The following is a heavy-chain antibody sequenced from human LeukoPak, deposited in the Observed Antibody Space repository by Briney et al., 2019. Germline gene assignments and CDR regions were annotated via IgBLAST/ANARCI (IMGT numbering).Heavy chain of an antibody. CDR2: IKQDGSEK. J-gene: IGHJ4*02. CDR3: ARDDDWNYEDY. CDR1: GFTFSNYW. D-gene: IGHD1-7*01. Sequence: GGSLRLSCAASGFTFSNYWMSWVRQAPEKGRQWVANIKQDGSEKYYVDSVKGRFTISRDNAKKSLYLQMNSLRAEDTAVYYCARDDDWNYEDYWGQGTLVTVSS. V-gene: IGHV3-7*01.